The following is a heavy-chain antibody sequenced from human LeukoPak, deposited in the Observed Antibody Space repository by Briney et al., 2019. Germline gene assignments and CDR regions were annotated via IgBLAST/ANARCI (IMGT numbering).Heavy chain of an antibody. CDR1: GLTFSSSA. CDR2: ISESGGST. Sequence: PGGSLRLSCAASGLTFSSSAMSWVRQAAGKGLEWVSAISESGGSTYYADSVKGRFMISRDNSKNTLYLQMNSLRAEDTAVYYCAKDRGSGSYFDYWGQGTLVTVSS. J-gene: IGHJ4*02. CDR3: AKDRGSGSYFDY. D-gene: IGHD1-26*01. V-gene: IGHV3-23*01.